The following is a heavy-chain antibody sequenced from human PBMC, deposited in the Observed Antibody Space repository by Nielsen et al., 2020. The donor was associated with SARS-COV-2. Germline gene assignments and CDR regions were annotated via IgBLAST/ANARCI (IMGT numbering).Heavy chain of an antibody. J-gene: IGHJ6*02. Sequence: SETLSLTCTVFGGPISSSSYYWAWIRQPPGKGLEWIGSIYYSGTTYYNSSLNSRVSIPLDTSKNQFSLKLLSVTAAATAVYYCARQDINMGRGGHGMDVWGQGKTVTVSS. CDR1: GGPISSSSYY. D-gene: IGHD3-10*01. V-gene: IGHV4-39*01. CDR3: ARQDINMGRGGHGMDV. CDR2: IYYSGTT.